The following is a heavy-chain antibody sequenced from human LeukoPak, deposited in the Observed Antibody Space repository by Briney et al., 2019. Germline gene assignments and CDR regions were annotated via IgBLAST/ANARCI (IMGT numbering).Heavy chain of an antibody. Sequence: PGGSLRLSCVVSGLSFNKDVMSWFRQAPGKGLEWVSSVSPGGVSPNHADSVKGRFTVSRDNAKNSLYLQMNSLRAEDTAVYYCASSGTYDSSGYDYWGQGTLVTVSS. J-gene: IGHJ4*02. V-gene: IGHV3-23*01. CDR3: ASSGTYDSSGYDY. D-gene: IGHD3-22*01. CDR1: GLSFNKDV. CDR2: VSPGGVSP.